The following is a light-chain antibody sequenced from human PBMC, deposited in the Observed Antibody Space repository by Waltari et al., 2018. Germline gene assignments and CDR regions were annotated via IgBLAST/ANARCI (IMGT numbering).Light chain of an antibody. V-gene: IGKV3-11*01. CDR1: QSVSSY. CDR3: QQRST. J-gene: IGKJ4*01. Sequence: EIVLTQSPATLSLSPGERATLSCRASQSVSSYLAWYHQKPGQAPRLLIYDASNRATGIPARFSGSGSGTDFTLTISSLEPEDFAVYYCQQRSTFGGGTKVEIK. CDR2: DAS.